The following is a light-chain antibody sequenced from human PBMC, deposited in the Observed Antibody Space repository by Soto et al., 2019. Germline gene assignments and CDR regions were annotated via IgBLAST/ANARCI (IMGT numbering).Light chain of an antibody. CDR2: AAS. CDR1: QGISSY. Sequence: IRMTQSPSSLPASTGDRVTITCLASQGISSYLAWYQQKPGKAPKLLIYAASTLQSGVPSRFSGSGSGTEFTLTISSLQTEDFATYYCQLYSVYSSWTFGQGTKVDIK. V-gene: IGKV1-8*01. J-gene: IGKJ1*01. CDR3: QLYSVYSSWT.